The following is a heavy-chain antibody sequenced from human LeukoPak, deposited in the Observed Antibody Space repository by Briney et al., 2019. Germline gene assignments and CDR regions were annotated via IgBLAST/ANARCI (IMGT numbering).Heavy chain of an antibody. D-gene: IGHD2-15*01. Sequence: SVKVSCKACGGTFSSHGISWVRQAPGQGLEWMGGIIPMSGTPKYAQKVQGRVTMTRDTSMSTAYMELSSLTSEDTAVYYCARVPSLGYCSGGSCYRFDHWGQGTLVAVSS. J-gene: IGHJ4*02. V-gene: IGHV1-69*05. CDR2: IIPMSGTP. CDR3: ARVPSLGYCSGGSCYRFDH. CDR1: GGTFSSHG.